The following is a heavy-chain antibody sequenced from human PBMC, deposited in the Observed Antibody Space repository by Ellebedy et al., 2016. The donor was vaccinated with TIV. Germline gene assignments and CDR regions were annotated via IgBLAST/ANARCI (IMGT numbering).Heavy chain of an antibody. D-gene: IGHD3-10*02. V-gene: IGHV3-64D*06. Sequence: GESLKISXSASGFTFSSHAMHWVRQAPGKGLEYLSTISNNGDNTYYADSVKGRFTISRDNSKNTLYLQMSSLRAEDTAVYYCTRDPMFDPRAIFDRWGQGTLVAVSS. CDR1: GFTFSSHA. CDR2: ISNNGDNT. CDR3: TRDPMFDPRAIFDR. J-gene: IGHJ4*02.